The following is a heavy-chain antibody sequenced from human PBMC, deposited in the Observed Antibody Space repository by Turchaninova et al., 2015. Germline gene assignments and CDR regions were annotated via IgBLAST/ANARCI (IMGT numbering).Heavy chain of an antibody. J-gene: IGHJ4*02. CDR3: ARLTTSGIDY. CDR1: GYSFTTFW. CDR2: SDPSDSDT. Sequence: EVQLVQSGAQVKKPGESLKISCKGSGYSFTTFWIAWVRQMPGKGLEWIGISDPSDSDTRYSPSFQGQVTISADKSISTAYLQWSSLKASDTAMYYCARLTTSGIDYWGQGTLVTVSS. V-gene: IGHV5-51*01. D-gene: IGHD3-10*01.